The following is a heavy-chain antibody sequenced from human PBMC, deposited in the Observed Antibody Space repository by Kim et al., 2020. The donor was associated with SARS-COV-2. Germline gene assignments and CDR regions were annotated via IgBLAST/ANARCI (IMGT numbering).Heavy chain of an antibody. CDR3: ARSLAARLLSAY. V-gene: IGHV3-66*01. J-gene: IGHJ4*02. CDR2: IYSGGST. Sequence: GGSLRLSCAASGFTVSSNYMSWVRQAPGKGLEWVSVIYSGGSTYYADSVKGRFTISRDNSKNTLYLQMNSLRAEDTAVYYCARSLAARLLSAYWGQGTLVTVSS. CDR1: GFTVSSNY. D-gene: IGHD6-6*01.